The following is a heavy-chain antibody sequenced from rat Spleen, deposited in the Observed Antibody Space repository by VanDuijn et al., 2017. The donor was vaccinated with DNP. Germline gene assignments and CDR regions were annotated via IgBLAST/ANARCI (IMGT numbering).Heavy chain of an antibody. CDR2: ISSGGNT. J-gene: IGHJ3*01. Sequence: QVQLKESGPGLVQPSQTLSLTCTVSGFSLTSYGVSWVRQPPGKGLEWIATISSGGNTYYNSALKSRLSISRDTSKSQVFLKMNSLQTEDTAMYFCARDNSGSTWFAYWGQGTLVTVSS. D-gene: IGHD4-3*01. CDR1: GFSLTSYG. V-gene: IGHV2S12*01. CDR3: ARDNSGSTWFAY.